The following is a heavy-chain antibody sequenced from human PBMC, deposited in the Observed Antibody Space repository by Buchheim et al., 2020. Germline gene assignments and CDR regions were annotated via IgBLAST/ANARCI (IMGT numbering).Heavy chain of an antibody. D-gene: IGHD2-2*01. CDR1: GFTFSSYA. CDR3: AKDGRYCSSTSCYEFVY. CDR2: ISGSGGST. Sequence: EVQLLESGGGLVQPGGSLRLSCAASGFTFSSYAMSWVRQAPGKGLEWVSAISGSGGSTYYADSVKGRFTISRANSKNTLYLQMNSLRAEDTAVYYCAKDGRYCSSTSCYEFVYWGQGTL. J-gene: IGHJ4*02. V-gene: IGHV3-23*01.